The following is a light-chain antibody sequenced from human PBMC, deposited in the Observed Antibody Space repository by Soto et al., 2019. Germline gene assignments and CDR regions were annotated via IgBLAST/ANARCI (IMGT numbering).Light chain of an antibody. CDR2: GAS. CDR3: QQYCSSALT. V-gene: IGKV3-20*01. Sequence: TVLTQSPGTLSLSPGERVTLSCRASQSVSSNYLAWYQQKPGQTPRLLIYGASSRATGIPDRFSGSGSGTDFTLTISRLEPEDFAVYYCQQYCSSALTFGGGTTVEIK. CDR1: QSVSSNY. J-gene: IGKJ4*01.